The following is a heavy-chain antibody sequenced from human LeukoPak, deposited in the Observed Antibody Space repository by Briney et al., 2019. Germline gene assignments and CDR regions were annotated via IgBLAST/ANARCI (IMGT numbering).Heavy chain of an antibody. CDR1: GYTFINYG. D-gene: IGHD4/OR15-4a*01. J-gene: IGHJ4*02. CDR3: ARDLSLGRHEYGEPFXX. CDR2: ISGYNGNT. Sequence: VASVKVSCETSGYTFINYGISWVRQAPGQGPEWMGWISGYNGNTNYVQKFQGRITMTTDTSTSTAYMELRSLRSDDTAVYYCARDLSLGRHEYGEPFXXWGQXXMVT. V-gene: IGHV1-18*01.